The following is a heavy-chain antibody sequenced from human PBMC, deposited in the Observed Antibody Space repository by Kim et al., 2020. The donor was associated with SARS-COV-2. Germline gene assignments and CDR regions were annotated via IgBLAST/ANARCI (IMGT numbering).Heavy chain of an antibody. Sequence: GGSLRLSCAASGFTFSTYGMSWVRQAPGKGLEWVSGISGSDGDTNYADSVRGRFTISRDNSGSTLYLQMNSLRAEDTAIYYCAKHRHNSVTSLLGGDYWGQGTLVTVSS. CDR3: AKHRHNSVTSLLGGDY. CDR2: ISGSDGDT. J-gene: IGHJ4*02. D-gene: IGHD3-22*01. CDR1: GFTFSTYG. V-gene: IGHV3-23*01.